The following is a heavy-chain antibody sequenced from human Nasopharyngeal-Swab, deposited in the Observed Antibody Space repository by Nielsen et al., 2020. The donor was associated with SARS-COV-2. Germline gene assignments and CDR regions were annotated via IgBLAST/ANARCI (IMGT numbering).Heavy chain of an antibody. CDR1: GFTFRDYS. CDR2: IGRYGTDI. J-gene: IGHJ6*02. CDR3: ARGTVFGVANGMDV. Sequence: GGSLRLSCAASGFTFRDYSMNWVRQAPGKGLEWVSSIGRYGTDIFHTDSVKGRFSVFRDAANKSIYLQMRSLRAEDTAVYYCARGTVFGVANGMDVWGQGTTVTVS. D-gene: IGHD3-3*01. V-gene: IGHV3-21*01.